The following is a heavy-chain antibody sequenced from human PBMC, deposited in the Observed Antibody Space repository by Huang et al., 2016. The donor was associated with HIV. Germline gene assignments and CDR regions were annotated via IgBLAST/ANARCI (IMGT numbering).Heavy chain of an antibody. V-gene: IGHV3-53*01. J-gene: IGHJ4*02. CDR2: SYSDEST. D-gene: IGHD1-26*01. CDR3: AAQWELRGGVDF. Sequence: EVQLVESGGGLIQPGGSLRLSCAASGFTVSSNYMSWVRQAPGKGLEWVSGSYSDESTYFADSGKGRFTISRDNSKNTLYLQMNSLRAEDTAVYYCAAQWELRGGVDFWGQGTLVTVSS. CDR1: GFTVSSNY.